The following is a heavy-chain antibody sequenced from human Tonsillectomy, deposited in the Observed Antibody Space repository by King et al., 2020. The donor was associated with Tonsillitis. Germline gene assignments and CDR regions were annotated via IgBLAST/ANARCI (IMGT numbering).Heavy chain of an antibody. D-gene: IGHD3-10*01. CDR1: GFSLSTSGVG. CDR2: LYWDDDY. J-gene: IGHJ4*02. V-gene: IGHV2-5*02. Sequence: TLKESGPALVKPTQTLTLKCTFSGFSLSTSGVGVGWIRQPPGKALEWLGILYWDDDYRYSPSLKSRVTITKDTSKNQVVLTMTNMDPVDTATYYCAHRRAGLFFGEYPLDYRGQGTLVTVSS. CDR3: AHRRAGLFFGEYPLDY.